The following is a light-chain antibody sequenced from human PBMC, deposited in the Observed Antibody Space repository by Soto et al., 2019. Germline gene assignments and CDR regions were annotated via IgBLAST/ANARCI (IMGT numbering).Light chain of an antibody. CDR3: QQYNNWPPWT. CDR2: GAS. CDR1: QSVSSN. V-gene: IGKV3-15*01. J-gene: IGKJ1*01. Sequence: EIVMTQSPGALSVSPGGGSTLSCRASQSVSSNLAWYQQKPGQAPRLLIYGASTRATGIPARFSGSGSGTEFTLTISSLQSEDFAVYYCQQYNNWPPWTFGQGTKVDIK.